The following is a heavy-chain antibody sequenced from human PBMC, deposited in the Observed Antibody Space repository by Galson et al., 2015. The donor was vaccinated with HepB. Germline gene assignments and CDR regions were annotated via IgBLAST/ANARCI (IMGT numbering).Heavy chain of an antibody. Sequence: SVKVSCKASGYTFTSYAMNWVRQAPGQGLEWMGWINTNTGNPTYAQGFTGRFVFSLDTSVSTAYLQISSLKAEDTAVYYCARGYRSYCSSTSCPNNWFDPWGQGTLVTVSS. CDR1: GYTFTSYA. J-gene: IGHJ5*02. CDR2: INTNTGNP. D-gene: IGHD2-2*01. CDR3: ARGYRSYCSSTSCPNNWFDP. V-gene: IGHV7-4-1*02.